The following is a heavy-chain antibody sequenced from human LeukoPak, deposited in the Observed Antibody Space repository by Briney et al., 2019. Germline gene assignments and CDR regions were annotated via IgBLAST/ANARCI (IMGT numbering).Heavy chain of an antibody. CDR1: GFTFSFYT. D-gene: IGHD6-19*01. CDR2: ISTSNTYI. CDR3: ARDGIMTNSAWDFDY. J-gene: IGHJ4*02. V-gene: IGHV3-21*01. Sequence: GGSLRLSCGDSGFTFSFYTITWVLQVPGKGLEWISSISTSNTYIYYADSVKGRFTISRDNAKKSVYLQMNSLRAEDTAVYYCARDGIMTNSAWDFDYWGQGTLVTVSS.